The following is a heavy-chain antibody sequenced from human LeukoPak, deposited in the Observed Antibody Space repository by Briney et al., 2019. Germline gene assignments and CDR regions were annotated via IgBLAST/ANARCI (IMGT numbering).Heavy chain of an antibody. J-gene: IGHJ3*01. CDR3: ARHMIIVLFNPRPHPGAFDV. Sequence: SETLSLTCTVSGDSIISGGYCWSWIRQHPGKGLEWIGYICYSGNTYYNPSLKSRVTISIDTSKNHFPLRLTSVTAADSAMYYCARHMIIVLFNPRPHPGAFDVWGQGTMVTVSS. D-gene: IGHD3-22*01. V-gene: IGHV4-31*03. CDR1: GDSIISGGYC. CDR2: ICYSGNT.